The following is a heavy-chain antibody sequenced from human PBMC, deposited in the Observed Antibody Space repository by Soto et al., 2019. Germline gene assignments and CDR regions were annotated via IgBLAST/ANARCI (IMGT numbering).Heavy chain of an antibody. V-gene: IGHV4-59*01. CDR1: GGSISSYY. Sequence: SETLSLTCTVSGGSISSYYWSWIRQPPGKGLEWIGYIYYSGSTNYNPSLKSRVTISVDTSKNQLSLKLSSVTAADTAVYYCARSAENVWGSYRYTFDYWGQGTLVTVSS. CDR2: IYYSGST. D-gene: IGHD3-16*02. CDR3: ARSAENVWGSYRYTFDY. J-gene: IGHJ4*02.